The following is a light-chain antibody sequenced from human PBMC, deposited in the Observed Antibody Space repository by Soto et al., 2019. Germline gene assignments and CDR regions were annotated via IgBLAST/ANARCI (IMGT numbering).Light chain of an antibody. Sequence: EIVLTQSPGTLSLSPGERATLSCRASQSVTSSYLAWYLQKPGQAPRLLIYGASSRATGIPDRFSGSGSGTDFTLTISSLEPEDCAVYYCQQYGSSPRYTFGQGTKLEIK. J-gene: IGKJ2*01. CDR2: GAS. V-gene: IGKV3-20*01. CDR1: QSVTSSY. CDR3: QQYGSSPRYT.